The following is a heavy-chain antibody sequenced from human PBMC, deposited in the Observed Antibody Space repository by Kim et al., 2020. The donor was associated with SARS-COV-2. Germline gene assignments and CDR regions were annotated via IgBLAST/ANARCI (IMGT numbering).Heavy chain of an antibody. CDR3: ARGRVSIGSSWSTRGGRWFDP. CDR2: INHSGST. J-gene: IGHJ5*02. V-gene: IGHV4-34*01. Sequence: SETLSLTCAVYGGSFSGYYWSWIRQPPGKGLEWIGEINHSGSTNYNPSLKSRVTISVDTSKNQFSLKLSSVTAADTAVYYCARGRVSIGSSWSTRGGRWFDPWGQGTLVTVSS. CDR1: GGSFSGYY. D-gene: IGHD6-13*01.